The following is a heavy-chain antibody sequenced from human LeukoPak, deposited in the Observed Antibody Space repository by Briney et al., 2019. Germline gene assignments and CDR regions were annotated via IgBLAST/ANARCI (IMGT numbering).Heavy chain of an antibody. J-gene: IGHJ4*02. D-gene: IGHD3-10*01. CDR3: AREGGSFYPFAY. V-gene: IGHV4-61*02. CDR1: GGSISSGGYY. CDR2: IYTSGST. Sequence: PSETLSLTCTVSGGSISSGGYYWSWIRQPAGKGLEWIGRIYTSGSTNYNPSLKSRVTISVDTSKNQFSLKLNSVTAADTALYYCAREGGSFYPFAYGGPEPLVTVSS.